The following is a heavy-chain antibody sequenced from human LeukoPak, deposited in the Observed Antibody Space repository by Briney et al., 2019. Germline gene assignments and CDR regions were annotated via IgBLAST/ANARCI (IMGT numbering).Heavy chain of an antibody. CDR2: ITDSGGDT. D-gene: IGHD2-15*01. J-gene: IGHJ4*02. V-gene: IGHV3-23*01. CDR1: GFTFSTYT. Sequence: PGGSLRLSCAASGFTFSTYTMHWVRQAPGKGLEWFSAITDSGGDTYYADSVKGRFTISRDNSKNTLDLQMSSLRAEDTAVYYCAKGSASSRPYYFDYWGQGALVTVSS. CDR3: AKGSASSRPYYFDY.